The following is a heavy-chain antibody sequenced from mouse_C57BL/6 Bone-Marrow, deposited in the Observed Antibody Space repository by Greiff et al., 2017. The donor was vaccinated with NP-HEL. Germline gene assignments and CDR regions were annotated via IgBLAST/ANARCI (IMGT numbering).Heavy chain of an antibody. Sequence: EVKLEESGGGLVQPGGSLKLSCAASGFTFSDYGMAWVRQAPRKGPEWVAFISNLAYSIYYADTVTGRFTISRENAKNTLYLEMSSLRSEDTAMYYCARPLLYYYAMDYWGQGTSVTVSS. V-gene: IGHV5-15*04. CDR3: ARPLLYYYAMDY. J-gene: IGHJ4*01. D-gene: IGHD2-1*01. CDR1: GFTFSDYG. CDR2: ISNLAYSI.